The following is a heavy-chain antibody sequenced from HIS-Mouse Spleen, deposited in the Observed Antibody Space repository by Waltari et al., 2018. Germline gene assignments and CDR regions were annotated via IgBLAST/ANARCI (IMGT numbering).Heavy chain of an antibody. D-gene: IGHD2-15*01. J-gene: IGHJ3*02. Sequence: QLQLQESGPGLVKPSETLSLTCTVSGGSIRSSRYYWGWHRPPPGKGLEWIGSIYYIGSTYYNPSLKSRVTISVDTSKNQFSLKLSSVTAADTAVYYCASGLVVVAATQLDAFDIWGQGTMVTVSS. CDR1: GGSIRSSRYY. CDR3: ASGLVVVAATQLDAFDI. CDR2: IYYIGST. V-gene: IGHV4-39*07.